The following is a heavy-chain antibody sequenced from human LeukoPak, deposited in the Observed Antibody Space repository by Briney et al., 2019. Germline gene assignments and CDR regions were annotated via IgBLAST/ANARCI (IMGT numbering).Heavy chain of an antibody. Sequence: GGSLRLSCAASGFTFSNYAMSWVRQAPGKGLEWVSAISGSGGSTYYADSVKGRFSISRDNSKNTLYLQMNSLRAEDTAVYYCARNEGHFGPNWFDPWGQGTLVTVSS. D-gene: IGHD3-3*02. CDR1: GFTFSNYA. CDR3: ARNEGHFGPNWFDP. J-gene: IGHJ5*02. CDR2: ISGSGGST. V-gene: IGHV3-23*01.